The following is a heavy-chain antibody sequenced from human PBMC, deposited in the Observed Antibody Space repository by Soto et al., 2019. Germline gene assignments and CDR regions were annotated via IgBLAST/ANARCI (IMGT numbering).Heavy chain of an antibody. CDR2: INPSGTTT. V-gene: IGHV1-46*01. CDR3: AKPQIARHYYYGMEV. CDR1: GYTFTSFY. Sequence: QVQLVQSGAEVKKPGASVKVSCKASGYTFTSFYMHWVRQAPGQGLEWMGIINPSGTTTDYAQKFQGRVTMTRDKATSTYSMELSSLTSEETAVYYCAKPQIARHYYYGMEVWGQGTEVTVSS. J-gene: IGHJ6*02.